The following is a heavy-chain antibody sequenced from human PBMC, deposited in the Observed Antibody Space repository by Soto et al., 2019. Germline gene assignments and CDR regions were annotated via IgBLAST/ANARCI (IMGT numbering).Heavy chain of an antibody. CDR1: GGSIISSSYY. D-gene: IGHD4-17*01. V-gene: IGHV4-39*01. CDR3: ASPSPHYGDPIGYFDY. CDR2: IYYSGST. Sequence: PSETLSLTCTVPGGSIISSSYYWGWIRQPPGKGPEWIGSIYYSGSTYYNPSLKSRVTISVDTSKNQFSLKLSSVTAADTAVYYCASPSPHYGDPIGYFDYWGQGTLVTVSS. J-gene: IGHJ4*02.